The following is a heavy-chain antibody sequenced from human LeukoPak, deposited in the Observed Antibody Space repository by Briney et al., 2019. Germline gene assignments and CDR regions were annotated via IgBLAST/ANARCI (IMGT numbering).Heavy chain of an antibody. CDR3: ARSKAHLSTSWYGTWFDP. D-gene: IGHD2-2*01. V-gene: IGHV4-34*01. J-gene: IGHJ5*02. CDR2: INHSGST. CDR1: GGSFSGYY. Sequence: SETLSLTCAVYGGSFSGYYWSWIRQPPGKGLEWIGEINHSGSTNYNPSLKSRVTISVDTSKNQLSLKPSSVTAADTAVYYCARSKAHLSTSWYGTWFDPWGQGTLVTVSS.